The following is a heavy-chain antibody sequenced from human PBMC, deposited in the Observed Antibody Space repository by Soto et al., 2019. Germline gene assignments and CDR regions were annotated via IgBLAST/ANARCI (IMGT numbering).Heavy chain of an antibody. J-gene: IGHJ5*02. V-gene: IGHV4-31*03. Sequence: SETLSLTCTVSGGSISSGGYYWSWIRQHPGKGLEWIGYIYYSGRTYYNPSLHSRVSIAVDTTENQFSLKLTSVTAADTSVYYCARGSFSSSSSWFDPWGRGTLVTVS. CDR2: IYYSGRT. CDR1: GGSISSGGYY. CDR3: ARGSFSSSSSWFDP. D-gene: IGHD6-6*01.